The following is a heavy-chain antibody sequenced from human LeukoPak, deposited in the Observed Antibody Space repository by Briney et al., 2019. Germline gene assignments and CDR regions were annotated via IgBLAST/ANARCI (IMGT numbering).Heavy chain of an antibody. CDR2: ISYDGSNK. CDR3: ARDGGPFTVTLYYFDY. J-gene: IGHJ4*02. Sequence: GGSLRLSCAASGFTFSSYAMHWVRQAPGKGLEWVAVISYDGSNKYYADSVKGRFTISRDNSKNTLYLQMNSLRAEDTAVYYCARDGGPFTVTLYYFDYWGQGTLVTVSS. V-gene: IGHV3-30-3*01. D-gene: IGHD4-17*01. CDR1: GFTFSSYA.